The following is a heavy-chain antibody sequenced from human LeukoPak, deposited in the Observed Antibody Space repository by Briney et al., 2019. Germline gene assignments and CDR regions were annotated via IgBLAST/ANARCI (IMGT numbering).Heavy chain of an antibody. V-gene: IGHV1-2*02. CDR2: INPNNGGT. CDR3: ARRLGGSSEGYEF. J-gene: IGHJ4*02. D-gene: IGHD1-26*01. Sequence: ASVKVSCKASGYTFTDLTEYYIHWVRQAPGQGLEWMGWINPNNGGTKYAQKFQGRVTMTRDMSMNTAYMELSSLTSDDTAVYYCARRLGGSSEGYEFWGQGPLVPVSS. CDR1: GYTFTDLTEYY.